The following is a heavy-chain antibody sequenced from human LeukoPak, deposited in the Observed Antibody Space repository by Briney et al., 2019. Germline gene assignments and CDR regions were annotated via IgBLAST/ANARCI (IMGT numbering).Heavy chain of an antibody. Sequence: ASVKVSRKLSGDTLTELSMHWVRHSPTKGLEWMGSFDPEDDEKIYALNFQGRLTMTEDTSTNTAYMELTSLRSEDTAVYFCATTLVGVAHLHYWGQGTLVTVSS. D-gene: IGHD1-26*01. J-gene: IGHJ4*02. CDR3: ATTLVGVAHLHY. CDR2: FDPEDDEK. CDR1: GDTLTELS. V-gene: IGHV1-24*01.